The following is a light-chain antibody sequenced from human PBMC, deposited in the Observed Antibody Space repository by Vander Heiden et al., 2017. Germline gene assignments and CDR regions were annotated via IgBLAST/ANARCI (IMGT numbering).Light chain of an antibody. CDR3: SSYAGSNTYV. J-gene: IGLJ1*01. Sequence: QSALTQPPSASGSPGQSVTISCTGTSSDVGGYNYVSWYQQHPGKAPKLMIYEVNKRPSGVPDRCSGSKSGNTASLTVSGLQAEDEADYYCSSYAGSNTYVFGSGTKVTVL. CDR2: EVN. CDR1: SSDVGGYNY. V-gene: IGLV2-8*01.